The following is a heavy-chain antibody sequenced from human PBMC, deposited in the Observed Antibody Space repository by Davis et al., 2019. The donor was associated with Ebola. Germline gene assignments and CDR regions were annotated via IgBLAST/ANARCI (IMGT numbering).Heavy chain of an antibody. D-gene: IGHD3-10*01. V-gene: IGHV4-39*01. Sequence: SNTLSPTCTLPGGSISSGSYYGGWIRQHPAKSLQWLGYIYYTGSACYNPSLKSRVTISVDRSKNQFSLKLSSVTAADTAVYYCAIGVRGVIIDYGMDVWGQGTTVTVSS. J-gene: IGHJ6*02. CDR3: AIGVRGVIIDYGMDV. CDR1: GGSISSGSYY. CDR2: IYYTGSA.